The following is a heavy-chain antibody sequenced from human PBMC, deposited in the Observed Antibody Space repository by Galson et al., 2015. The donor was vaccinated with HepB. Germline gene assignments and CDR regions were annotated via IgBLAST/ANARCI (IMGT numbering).Heavy chain of an antibody. CDR2: ISSSSSHT. V-gene: IGHV3-11*05. D-gene: IGHD5-12*01. CDR1: GFTFSDYY. Sequence: SLRLSCAASGFTFSDYYMNWIRQAPGKGLEWVSYISSSSSHTNYADSVKGRFTISRDNAKNSLYLQMSSLRAEDTAVYYCAREPRDDIVTPIDVGPYYYYGMDVWGQGTTVTVSS. J-gene: IGHJ6*02. CDR3: AREPRDDIVTPIDVGPYYYYGMDV.